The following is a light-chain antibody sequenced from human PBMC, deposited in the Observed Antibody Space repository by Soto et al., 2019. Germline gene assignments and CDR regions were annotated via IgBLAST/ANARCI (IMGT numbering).Light chain of an antibody. CDR2: EVS. CDR1: ASDVGGYNY. J-gene: IGLJ1*01. V-gene: IGLV2-14*01. Sequence: QSVLTQPASVSGSPGQSITISCTGTASDVGGYNYVSWYQQHPGEAPKLVIYEVSNRPSGVSNRFSGSKSGNTASLTISGLQAEDEADYYCSSYTSSSARVFGTGTKLTVL. CDR3: SSYTSSSARV.